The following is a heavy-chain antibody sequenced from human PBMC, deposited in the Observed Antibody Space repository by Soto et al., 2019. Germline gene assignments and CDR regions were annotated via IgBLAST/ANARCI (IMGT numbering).Heavy chain of an antibody. CDR1: GFTFSSYA. Sequence: GGSLRLSCAASGFTFSSYAMHWVRQAPGKGLEWVALISYDGSDKDYADSVKGRFTISRDNSRNTLFLQMNSLRAEDTAVYYCAKDDANWNFGYWGQGTLVTVSS. CDR2: ISYDGSDK. D-gene: IGHD1-1*01. J-gene: IGHJ4*02. CDR3: AKDDANWNFGY. V-gene: IGHV3-30-3*01.